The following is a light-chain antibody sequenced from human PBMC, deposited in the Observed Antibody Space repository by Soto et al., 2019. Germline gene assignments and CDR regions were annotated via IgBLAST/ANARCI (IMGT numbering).Light chain of an antibody. CDR1: QSLTSSY. Sequence: EIVLTQSPGTLSLSPGETATLSCRASQSLTSSYLAWYQQRPGQAPSLLIYDASTRATGIPDRFSGSGSGTEFTLTISSLQSEDFAVYYCQQYNNWPRTFGQGTKVDIK. CDR3: QQYNNWPRT. J-gene: IGKJ1*01. CDR2: DAS. V-gene: IGKV3D-15*01.